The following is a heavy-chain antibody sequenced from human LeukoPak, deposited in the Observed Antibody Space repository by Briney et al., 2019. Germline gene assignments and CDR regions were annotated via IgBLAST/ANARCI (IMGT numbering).Heavy chain of an antibody. D-gene: IGHD3-16*01. V-gene: IGHV3-53*01. J-gene: IGHJ4*02. Sequence: GGSLRLSCAASGFTVSSNFMSWFRQAPGKGLEWVSVLYTGGSTHYADSVKGRFIISRDISKNTVYLQMNSLRAEDTAVYYSVRVAPPLAMITIVDYWGQGTLVAVSS. CDR1: GFTVSSNF. CDR2: LYTGGST. CDR3: VRVAPPLAMITIVDY.